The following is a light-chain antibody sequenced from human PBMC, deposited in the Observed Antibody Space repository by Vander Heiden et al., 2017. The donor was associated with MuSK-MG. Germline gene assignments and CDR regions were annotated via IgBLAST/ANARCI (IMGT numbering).Light chain of an antibody. Sequence: SSVLTQPPSGSVAPGLTATVTWGADNIGFKTVHCYQQKPGQAPVLVLLDDRDRPSGVPERFSGSNSGNTATLTISRVEAGEEAVYWGQVWDTSNDSPESFGGGTKVTVL. CDR2: DDR. V-gene: IGLV3-21*02. CDR3: QVWDTSNDSPES. J-gene: IGLJ2*01. CDR1: NIGFKT.